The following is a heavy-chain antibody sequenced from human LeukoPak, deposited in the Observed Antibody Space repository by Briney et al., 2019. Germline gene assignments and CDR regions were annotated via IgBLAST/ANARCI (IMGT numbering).Heavy chain of an antibody. J-gene: IGHJ5*02. V-gene: IGHV3-7*01. CDR3: ARSGTGIAAADTNWFDP. D-gene: IGHD6-13*01. CDR2: IEQDGSEK. Sequence: GGSLRLSCAASGFTFSSYWMSWVRQAPGKGLEWVANIEQDGSEKYYVDSVKGRFTISRDNGKNSLYLQMNSLRVEDTAVYYCARSGTGIAAADTNWFDPWGQGTLVTVSS. CDR1: GFTFSSYW.